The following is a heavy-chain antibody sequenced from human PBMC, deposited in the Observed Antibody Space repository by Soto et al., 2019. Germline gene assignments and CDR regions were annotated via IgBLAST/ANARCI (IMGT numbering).Heavy chain of an antibody. CDR3: ARDRPSTVVARFDY. V-gene: IGHV1-3*01. J-gene: IGHJ4*02. CDR1: GYTFTSYA. D-gene: IGHD4-17*01. CDR2: INAGSGNT. Sequence: ASVKVSCKASGYTFTSYAMHWVRQAPGQRLEWMGWINAGSGNTKYSQKFQGRVTITRDTSASTAYMELSSLRSEDTAVYYCARDRPSTVVARFDYWGQGTLVTVSS.